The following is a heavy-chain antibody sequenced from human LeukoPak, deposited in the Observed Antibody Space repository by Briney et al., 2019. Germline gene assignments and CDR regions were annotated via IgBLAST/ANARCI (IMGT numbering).Heavy chain of an antibody. D-gene: IGHD3-22*01. V-gene: IGHV3-30-3*01. J-gene: IGHJ3*02. CDR1: GFTFSNYA. Sequence: PGGSLRLSCAASGFTFSNYAMHWVRQAPGKGLEWVAVISYDGTNKYYADSVKGRFTISRDNSKNTMYLQMNSLRAEDTAMYYCARAPMSYDSSGFGGAFDICGQGTMVTVSS. CDR3: ARAPMSYDSSGFGGAFDI. CDR2: ISYDGTNK.